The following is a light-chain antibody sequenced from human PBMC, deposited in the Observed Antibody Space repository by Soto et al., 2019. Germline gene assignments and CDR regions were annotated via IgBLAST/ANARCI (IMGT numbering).Light chain of an antibody. CDR1: HSFINNY. J-gene: IGKJ3*01. Sequence: GDSATXSCRASHSFINNYLTFYHQKPFQSNSLIIYVPSKSPTCITHSLSCSESLTNFTLTISRLEPEDFAVYYCQEYVIPPFTLGRVTTVDIK. CDR2: VPS. CDR3: QEYVIPPFT. V-gene: IGKV3-20*01.